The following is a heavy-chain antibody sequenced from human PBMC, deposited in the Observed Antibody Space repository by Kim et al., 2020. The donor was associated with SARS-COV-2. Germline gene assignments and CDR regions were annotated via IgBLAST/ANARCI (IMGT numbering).Heavy chain of an antibody. CDR3: AKILWFGEPYFDY. D-gene: IGHD3-10*01. CDR2: IYHSGST. J-gene: IGHJ4*02. Sequence: SETLSLTCTVSGYSISSGYYWGWIRQPPGKGLEWIGSIYHSGSTYYNPSLKSRVTISVDTSKNQFSLKLSSVTAADTAVYYCAKILWFGEPYFDYWGQGTLVTVSS. CDR1: GYSISSGYY. V-gene: IGHV4-38-2*02.